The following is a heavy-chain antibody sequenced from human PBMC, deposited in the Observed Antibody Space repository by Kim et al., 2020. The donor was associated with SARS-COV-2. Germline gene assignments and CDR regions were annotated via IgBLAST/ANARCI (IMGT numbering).Heavy chain of an antibody. Sequence: GGSLRLSCTVSGFTFGDYALSWVRQAPGKGLEWVGFIRSKTYDGTPDYAASVKGRFTISRDDSKSIAYLQMNGLKGEDTATYYCTRVRGHSYGGSIYYYYDMDVWGQGTTVIVSS. J-gene: IGHJ6*02. CDR1: GFTFGDYA. CDR2: IRSKTYDGTP. V-gene: IGHV3-49*04. CDR3: TRVRGHSYGGSIYYYYDMDV. D-gene: IGHD5-18*01.